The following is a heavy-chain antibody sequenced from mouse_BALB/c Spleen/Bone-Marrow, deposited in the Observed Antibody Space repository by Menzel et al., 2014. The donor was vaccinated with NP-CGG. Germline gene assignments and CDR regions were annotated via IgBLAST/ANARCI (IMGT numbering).Heavy chain of an antibody. D-gene: IGHD2-1*01. CDR1: GYAFSSYW. CDR2: IYPGDGDT. Sequence: VQLQQSGAELVRPGSSVKISCKASGYAFSSYWMNWVEQRPGQGLEWIGQIYPGDGDTNYNGKFKGKATLTADKSSSTAYMQLSSLTSEDSAVYFCARGDGNYPFYAMDYWGQGTSVTVSS. CDR3: ARGDGNYPFYAMDY. V-gene: IGHV1-80*01. J-gene: IGHJ4*01.